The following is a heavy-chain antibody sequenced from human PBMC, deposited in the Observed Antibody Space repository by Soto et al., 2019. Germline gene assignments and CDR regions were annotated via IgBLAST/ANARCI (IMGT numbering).Heavy chain of an antibody. D-gene: IGHD6-19*01. V-gene: IGHV3-33*01. CDR1: GFTFSSYG. CDR2: IWYDGSNK. CDR3: ARADSSGVASDY. Sequence: QVHLVESGGGVVQPGRSLRLSCAASGFTFSSYGMHWVRQAPGKRLEWVAVIWYDGSNKYYADSVKGRFTISRDNSKNTLSLQMNSLRGVDTAVYYCARADSSGVASDYWGQGTLVSVSS. J-gene: IGHJ4*02.